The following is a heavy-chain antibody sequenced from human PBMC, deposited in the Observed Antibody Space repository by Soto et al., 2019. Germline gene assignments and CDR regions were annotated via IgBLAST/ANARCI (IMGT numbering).Heavy chain of an antibody. V-gene: IGHV1-8*01. D-gene: IGHD4-17*01. CDR1: GYTFSSYD. Sequence: QVQLVQSGAEVKKPGASVKVSCKASGYTFSSYDINWVRQATGQGLEWMGWMNPKSGHTGSAQKFQGRVTMTRDTSISTAYMELSSLRSEDTAIYYCARTDGDLDVWGQGTTFTFSS. CDR2: MNPKSGHT. J-gene: IGHJ6*02. CDR3: ARTDGDLDV.